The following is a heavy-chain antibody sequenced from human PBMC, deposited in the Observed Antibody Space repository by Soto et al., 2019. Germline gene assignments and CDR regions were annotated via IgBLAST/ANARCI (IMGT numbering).Heavy chain of an antibody. V-gene: IGHV4-31*03. J-gene: IGHJ5*02. Sequence: SETLSLTCTVSGGSISSGGYYWSWIRQHPGKGLEWIGYIYYSGSTYYNPSLKSRVTISVDTSKNQFSLKLSSVTAADTAVYYCARDRVNNYYDSSGYSAWGQGTLVTVSS. D-gene: IGHD3-22*01. CDR2: IYYSGST. CDR1: GGSISSGGYY. CDR3: ARDRVNNYYDSSGYSA.